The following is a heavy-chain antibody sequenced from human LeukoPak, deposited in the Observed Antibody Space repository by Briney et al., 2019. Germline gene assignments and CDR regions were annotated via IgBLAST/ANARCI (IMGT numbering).Heavy chain of an antibody. CDR1: GYTFTGCY. J-gene: IGHJ3*02. V-gene: IGHV1-2*02. D-gene: IGHD6-19*01. CDR2: INPNSGGT. CDR3: ARYSSGWYSAFDI. Sequence: ASVKVSCKASGYTFTGCYMHWVRQAPGQGLEWMGWINPNSGGTNYAQKFQGGVTMTRDTSISTAYMELSRLRSDDTAVYYCARYSSGWYSAFDIWGQGTMVTVSS.